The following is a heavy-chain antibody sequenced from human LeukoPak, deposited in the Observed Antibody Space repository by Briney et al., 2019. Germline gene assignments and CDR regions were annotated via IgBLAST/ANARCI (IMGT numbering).Heavy chain of an antibody. D-gene: IGHD3-16*02. CDR3: ASPDSYPFDY. CDR2: INIDGSIT. CDR1: GFAFSTYW. J-gene: IGHJ4*02. Sequence: PGGSLRLSCEASGFAFSTYWMHWVRQVPGKGLVWVSRINIDGSITNYADFVKGRFIISRDNAQNTLYLQMNGLRVEDTAVYYCASPDSYPFDYWGQGTLVTVSS. V-gene: IGHV3-74*01.